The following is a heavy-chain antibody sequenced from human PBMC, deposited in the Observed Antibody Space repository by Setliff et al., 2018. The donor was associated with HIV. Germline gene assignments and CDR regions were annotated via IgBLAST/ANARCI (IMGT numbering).Heavy chain of an antibody. CDR3: VKGGYCTSSGCSNLNWFDP. D-gene: IGHD2-2*01. Sequence: PGGSLRLSCAASGFTFSSYWMTWVRQAPGKGLQWVANIRRDEGEKYYVDSVKGRLTISRDNSKKTLSLQMNSLRPDDTALYYCVKGGYCTSSGCSNLNWFDPWGQGILVTVSS. J-gene: IGHJ5*02. V-gene: IGHV3-7*01. CDR2: IRRDEGEK. CDR1: GFTFSSYW.